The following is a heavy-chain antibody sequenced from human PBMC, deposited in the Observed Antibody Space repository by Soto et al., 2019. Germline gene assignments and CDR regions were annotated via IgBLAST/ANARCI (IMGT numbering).Heavy chain of an antibody. Sequence: SETLSLTCAVYGGCFSGYFWSWIRQPPGKGLEWIGEINHSGSTNYNPSLKSRVTISVDTSKNQFSLKLSSVTAADTAVYYCARDLWGYCGADCYPLDVWGQGTTVTVSS. CDR2: INHSGST. D-gene: IGHD2-21*02. V-gene: IGHV4-34*01. J-gene: IGHJ6*02. CDR3: ARDLWGYCGADCYPLDV. CDR1: GGCFSGYF.